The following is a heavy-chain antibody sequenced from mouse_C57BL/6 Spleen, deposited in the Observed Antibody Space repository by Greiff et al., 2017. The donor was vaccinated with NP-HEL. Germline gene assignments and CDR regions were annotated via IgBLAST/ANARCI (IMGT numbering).Heavy chain of an antibody. CDR1: GYAFSSYW. CDR3: AREDYYGSSTGYFDY. J-gene: IGHJ2*01. V-gene: IGHV1-80*01. D-gene: IGHD1-1*01. CDR2: IYPGDGDT. Sequence: QVQLQQSGAELVKPGASVKISCKASGYAFSSYWMNWVKQRPGKGLEWIGQIYPGDGDTNYNGKFKGKATLTADKSSSTAYMQLSSLTSEDSAVYFGAREDYYGSSTGYFDYWGQGTTLTVSS.